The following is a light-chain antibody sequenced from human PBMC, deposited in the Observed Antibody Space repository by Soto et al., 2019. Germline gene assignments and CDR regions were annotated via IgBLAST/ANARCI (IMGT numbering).Light chain of an antibody. CDR1: TSNIGAGYD. CDR2: GSR. V-gene: IGLV1-40*01. CDR3: QSFDTGLSGSRL. J-gene: IGLJ2*01. Sequence: SVLTQPPSVSGAPGQGVTIFCTGSTSNIGAGYDVHWYQQLPGAAPKLLIYGSRHRPSGVPDRFSGSKSGTSASLAITGLQADDEADYYCQSFDTGLSGSRLFGGGTQLTVL.